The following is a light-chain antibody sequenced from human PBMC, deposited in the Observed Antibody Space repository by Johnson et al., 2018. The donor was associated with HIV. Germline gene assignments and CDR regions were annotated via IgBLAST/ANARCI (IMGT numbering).Light chain of an antibody. CDR1: SSNIGNNY. V-gene: IGLV1-51*01. CDR3: GTWDASLSPGGV. Sequence: QSVLTQPPSVSAAPGQKVTISCSGSSSNIGNNYVSWYQQLPGTAPKLLIYDNNKRPSGIPGRFSGSKSGPSATLGITGLQTGDEGYYYCGTWDASLSPGGVFGTGTKVTVL. J-gene: IGLJ1*01. CDR2: DNN.